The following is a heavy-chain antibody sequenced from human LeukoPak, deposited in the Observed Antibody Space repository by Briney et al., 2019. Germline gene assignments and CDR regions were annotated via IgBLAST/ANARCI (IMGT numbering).Heavy chain of an antibody. CDR3: ARGGIADR. Sequence: GASVKVSCKSSGCTFSSYAMNWVRQAPGQGLAWLGWINPIFGTANYAQKFQGRVTITADESTSTAYMELSSLRSEDTAVYYCARGGIADRWGQGTLVTVSS. CDR1: GCTFSSYA. J-gene: IGHJ4*02. D-gene: IGHD6-13*01. V-gene: IGHV1-69*13. CDR2: INPIFGTA.